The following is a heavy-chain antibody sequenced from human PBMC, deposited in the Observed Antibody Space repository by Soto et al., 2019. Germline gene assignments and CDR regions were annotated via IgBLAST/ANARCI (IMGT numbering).Heavy chain of an antibody. CDR3: ARDLFPTVTTPYFQH. V-gene: IGHV3-66*01. Sequence: EVQLVESGGGLVQPGGSLRLSCAASGFTVSSNYMSWVRQAPGKGLEWVSVIYSGGSTYYADSVKGRFTISRDNSKNTLYLQMNSLRAEDTAVYYCARDLFPTVTTPYFQHWGQGTLVTVSS. D-gene: IGHD4-17*01. J-gene: IGHJ1*01. CDR1: GFTVSSNY. CDR2: IYSGGST.